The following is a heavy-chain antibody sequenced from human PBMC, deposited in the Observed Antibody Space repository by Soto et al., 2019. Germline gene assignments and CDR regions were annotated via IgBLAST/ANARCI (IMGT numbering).Heavy chain of an antibody. CDR2: ISGSGGST. CDR1: GFTFSSYA. CDR3: AKDDGSQLSSRSPVAFDY. J-gene: IGHJ4*02. V-gene: IGHV3-23*01. Sequence: GGSLRLSCAASGFTFSSYAMSWVRQAPGKGLEWVSAISGSGGSTYYADSVKGRFTISRDNSKNTLYLQMNSLRAEDTAVYYCAKDDGSQLSSRSPVAFDYWGQGTLVPSPQ. D-gene: IGHD3-10*01.